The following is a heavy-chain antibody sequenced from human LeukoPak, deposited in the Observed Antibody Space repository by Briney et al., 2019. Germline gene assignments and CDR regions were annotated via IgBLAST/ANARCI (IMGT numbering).Heavy chain of an antibody. CDR2: MNPNSGVT. J-gene: IGHJ4*02. CDR3: AIDFMVRVVTTHDY. V-gene: IGHV1-2*02. Sequence: ASVKVSCKAFGYTFIGYYMHWVRQAPGQGLQWMGWMNPNSGVTNYAQKFQGRVTMTRDTSISTAYMELSGLRYDDTAVYYCAIDFMVRVVTTHDYWGQGTLVTVSS. CDR1: GYTFIGYY. D-gene: IGHD3-10*01.